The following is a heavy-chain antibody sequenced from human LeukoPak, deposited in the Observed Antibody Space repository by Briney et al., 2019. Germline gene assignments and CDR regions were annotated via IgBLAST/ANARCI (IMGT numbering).Heavy chain of an antibody. CDR3: ARDQEPAALYFDY. CDR2: IYYTGNT. D-gene: IGHD2-2*01. Sequence: SETLSLTCTVSGGSISGSSYYWGWIRQPPGKGLEWLGSIYYTGNTYYNPPLKSRVTISVDTSNNQFSLKLSSVTAADTAVYYCARDQEPAALYFDYWGQGTLVTVSS. CDR1: GGSISGSSYY. V-gene: IGHV4-39*07. J-gene: IGHJ4*02.